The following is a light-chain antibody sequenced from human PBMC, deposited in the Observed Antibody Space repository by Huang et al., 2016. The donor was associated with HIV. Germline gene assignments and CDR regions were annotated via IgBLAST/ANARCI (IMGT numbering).Light chain of an antibody. V-gene: IGKV1-33*01. Sequence: DIQMTQSPSSLSASVGDRVTISCQASQEIGKYLNWYQQKPGQAPKLLIFDASNLETGVPSRFSGSGSGTDFTFTINTLQPEDIATYYCQHYDSLPPWTFGQGTRVEI. CDR1: QEIGKY. CDR3: QHYDSLPPWT. J-gene: IGKJ1*01. CDR2: DAS.